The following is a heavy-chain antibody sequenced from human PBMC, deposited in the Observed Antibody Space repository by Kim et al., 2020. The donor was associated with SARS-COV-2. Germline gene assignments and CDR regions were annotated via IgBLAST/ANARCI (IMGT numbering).Heavy chain of an antibody. CDR1: GFTFSSYS. V-gene: IGHV3-21*01. J-gene: IGHJ6*02. CDR2: ISSSSYI. Sequence: GGSLRLSCAASGFTFSSYSMNWVRQAPGKGLEWVSSISSSSYIYYADSVKGRFTISRDNAKNSLYLQMNSLRAEDTAVYYCARDRGGRGAGDYYYGMDVWGQGATVTVSS. D-gene: IGHD3-10*01. CDR3: ARDRGGRGAGDYYYGMDV.